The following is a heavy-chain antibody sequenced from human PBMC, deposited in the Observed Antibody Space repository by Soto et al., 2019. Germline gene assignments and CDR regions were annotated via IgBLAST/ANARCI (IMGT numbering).Heavy chain of an antibody. CDR1: GGSITSSSYY. CDR2: IYYAGST. V-gene: IGHV4-61*05. J-gene: IGHJ4*02. D-gene: IGHD4-17*01. Sequence: SETLSLTCTVSGGSITSSSYYWSWIRQPPGRGLEWIGFIYYAGSTKYNPSLNSRVTISVDTSKNQFSLTVTSVTAADTAVYYCARRYGPGFDYWGQGTLVTVSS. CDR3: ARRYGPGFDY.